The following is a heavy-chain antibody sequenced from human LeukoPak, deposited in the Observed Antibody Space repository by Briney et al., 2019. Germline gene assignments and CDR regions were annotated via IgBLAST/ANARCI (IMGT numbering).Heavy chain of an antibody. D-gene: IGHD5-12*01. CDR2: IDTSDSYT. CDR3: ARYSGSAYRDYWFDP. J-gene: IGHJ5*02. CDR1: GYSFASYL. Sequence: GDPLKFSCKASGYSFASYLISWVRQMHGKGLEWMRRIDTSDSYTNYSPSFQGHVTISADKSISTVYLEWSSLKASDTAMYYCARYSGSAYRDYWFDPWGQGTMVTVSS. V-gene: IGHV5-10-1*01.